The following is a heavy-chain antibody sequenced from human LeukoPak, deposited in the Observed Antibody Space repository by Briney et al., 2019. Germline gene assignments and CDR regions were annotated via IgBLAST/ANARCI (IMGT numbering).Heavy chain of an antibody. J-gene: IGHJ4*02. V-gene: IGHV4-59*08. D-gene: IGHD3-10*01. Sequence: SETLSLTCSVSGASISSYYWSWIRHPPGKGLEWIGYIYNGGSTYHNPSLKSRVTISMDTPKNQFYLKLTSVTAADTAVYYCARSQASGTYSGGYWGQGTLVTVSS. CDR3: ARSQASGTYSGGY. CDR1: GASISSYY. CDR2: IYNGGST.